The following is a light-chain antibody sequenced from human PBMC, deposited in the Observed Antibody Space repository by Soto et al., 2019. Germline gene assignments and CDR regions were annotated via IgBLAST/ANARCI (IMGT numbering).Light chain of an antibody. CDR3: QQYNSYSRT. CDR2: DAS. Sequence: DIQMTQSPSTLSASVGDRVTVTCRASQSIGSWLVWYQQKPGKAPKLLIFDASTLESGVPSRFSGSGSGTEFTLTISSLHPDDFATYYCQQYNSYSRTFGQGTKVDIK. CDR1: QSIGSW. J-gene: IGKJ1*01. V-gene: IGKV1-5*01.